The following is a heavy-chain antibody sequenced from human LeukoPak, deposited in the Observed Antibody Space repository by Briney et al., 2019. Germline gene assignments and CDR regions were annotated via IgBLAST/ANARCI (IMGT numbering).Heavy chain of an antibody. CDR3: AKDRGYSYGYFDY. Sequence: PGGSLRLSCAASGFTFSSYGMHWVRQAPGKGLEWVAVISYDGSNKYYADSVKGRFTISRDNSKNMLYLQMNSLRAEDTAVYYCAKDRGYSYGYFDYWGQGTLVTVSS. D-gene: IGHD5-18*01. J-gene: IGHJ4*02. CDR1: GFTFSSYG. V-gene: IGHV3-30*18. CDR2: ISYDGSNK.